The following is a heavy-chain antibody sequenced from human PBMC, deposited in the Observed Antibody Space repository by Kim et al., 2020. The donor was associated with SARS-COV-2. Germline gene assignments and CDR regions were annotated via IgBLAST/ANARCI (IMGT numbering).Heavy chain of an antibody. CDR3: VRVGGFVTIIEVVRPANWFDP. J-gene: IGHJ5*02. CDR2: ISYSGST. Sequence: SETLSLTCTVSGGSISSRTYYWGWIRQPPGKGLEWIGSISYSGSTYYNPSLKSRVTISVDTSKNQFSLKLSSVTAADTAVYYCVRVGGFVTIIEVVRPANWFDPWGQGTLVTVSS. D-gene: IGHD3-22*01. V-gene: IGHV4-39*07. CDR1: GGSISSRTYY.